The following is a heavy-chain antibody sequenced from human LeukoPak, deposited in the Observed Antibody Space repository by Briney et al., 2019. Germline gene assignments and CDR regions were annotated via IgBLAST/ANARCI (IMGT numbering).Heavy chain of an antibody. J-gene: IGHJ4*02. V-gene: IGHV4-59*01. Sequence: SETLSLTCTVSGGSISSYYWSWIRQPPGKGLEWIGDIYYSGSTNYNPSLKSRVTISVDTSKNQFSLKLSSVTAADTAVYYCARVGTPKHYYYDSSGYYDYWGQGTLVTVSS. CDR1: GGSISSYY. CDR2: IYYSGST. CDR3: ARVGTPKHYYYDSSGYYDY. D-gene: IGHD3-22*01.